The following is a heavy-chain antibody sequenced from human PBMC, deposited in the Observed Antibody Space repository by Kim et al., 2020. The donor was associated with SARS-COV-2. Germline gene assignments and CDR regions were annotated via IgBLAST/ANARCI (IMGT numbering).Heavy chain of an antibody. CDR3: AKMES. V-gene: IGHV3-23*01. J-gene: IGHJ4*02. Sequence: SGSGGSTYYADSVKGRFTISRDNSKNTLYLQMNSLRAEDTAVYYCAKMESWGQGTLVTVSS. CDR2: SGSGGST. D-gene: IGHD3-3*01.